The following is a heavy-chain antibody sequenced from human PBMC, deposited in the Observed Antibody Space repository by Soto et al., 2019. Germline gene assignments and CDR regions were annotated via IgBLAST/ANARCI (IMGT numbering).Heavy chain of an antibody. CDR3: ARDWGACTPGECYSHGFDL. CDR2: SWHDGMHL. V-gene: IGHV3-33*01. J-gene: IGHJ3*01. D-gene: IGHD2-21*01. CDR1: GFTLDTYG. Sequence: QEQLVESGGGMVQPGGSLRLSCAVSGFTLDTYGMHWVRQAAGQGLEWVAVSWHDGMHLDYADSVRGRFTVFRDDSKNTLFLEMNGLRGDDTAVYYCARDWGACTPGECYSHGFDLWGQGTLVTVSS.